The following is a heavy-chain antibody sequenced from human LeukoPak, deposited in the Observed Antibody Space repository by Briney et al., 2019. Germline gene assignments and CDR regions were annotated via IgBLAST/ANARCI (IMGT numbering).Heavy chain of an antibody. CDR2: IYHSGST. D-gene: IGHD2-2*01. CDR3: AREDCSSTSCPHQFDI. CDR1: GGSISSGGYS. Sequence: SQTLSLTCAVSGGSISSGGYSWSWIRQPPGKGLEWIGYIYHSGSTYYNPSLKSRVTISVDRSKNQFSLKLSSVTAADTAVYYCAREDCSSTSCPHQFDIWGQGTMVTVSS. V-gene: IGHV4-30-2*01. J-gene: IGHJ3*02.